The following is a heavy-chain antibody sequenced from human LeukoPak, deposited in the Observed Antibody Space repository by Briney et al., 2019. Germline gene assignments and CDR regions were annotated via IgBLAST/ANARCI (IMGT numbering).Heavy chain of an antibody. J-gene: IGHJ4*02. Sequence: ASVKVSCKASGYTFTSYGISWVRQAPGQGLEWMGRINPNSGGTNYAQKFQGRVTMTRDTSISTAYMELSSLRSDDTAVFYCARRIAAAGHFDYWGQGTLVTVSS. CDR3: ARRIAAAGHFDY. V-gene: IGHV1-2*06. D-gene: IGHD6-13*01. CDR2: INPNSGGT. CDR1: GYTFTSYG.